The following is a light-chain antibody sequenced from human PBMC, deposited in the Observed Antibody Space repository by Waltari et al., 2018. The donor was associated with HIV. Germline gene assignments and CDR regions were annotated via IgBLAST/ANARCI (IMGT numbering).Light chain of an antibody. Sequence: DIVMTQSPDSLAVSLGEMATINCKSSQSVFYSSSNSDFLAWYQQRRGQPPKLLISWACTRESGVPDRFSGSGSGTDFTLTISSLQAEDVAVYYCQQYYNPPYTFGQGTKLEIK. V-gene: IGKV4-1*01. J-gene: IGKJ2*01. CDR3: QQYYNPPYT. CDR1: QSVFYSSSNSDF. CDR2: WAC.